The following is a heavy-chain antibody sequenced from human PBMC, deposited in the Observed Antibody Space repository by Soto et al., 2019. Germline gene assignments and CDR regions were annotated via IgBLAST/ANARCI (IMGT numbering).Heavy chain of an antibody. CDR2: MYPGDSDT. D-gene: IGHD3-22*01. J-gene: IGHJ4*02. Sequence: GASLKISCKASGYSFTATYWIGWVRQTPGKGLEWMGIMYPGDSDTRYSPSFQGQVTISADKSNTTAYLELNSLISEDTAVYYCATPQDYDDCLDSWGQGTLVTVSS. V-gene: IGHV5-51*01. CDR1: GYSFTATYW. CDR3: ATPQDYDDCLDS.